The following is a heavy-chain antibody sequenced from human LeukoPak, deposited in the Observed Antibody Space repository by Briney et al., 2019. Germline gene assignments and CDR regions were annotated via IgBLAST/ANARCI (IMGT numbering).Heavy chain of an antibody. CDR3: AREGIAADPPYYYYGMDV. J-gene: IGHJ6*02. D-gene: IGHD6-13*01. CDR2: IKQDGSEK. Sequence: GGSLRLSCAASGFSFSSYWMSWVRQAPGKGLEWVANIKQDGSEKGYVDSVKGRFTISRDNAKDALYLQMNSLRAEDTAVYYCAREGIAADPPYYYYGMDVWGQGTTVTVSS. CDR1: GFSFSSYW. V-gene: IGHV3-7*01.